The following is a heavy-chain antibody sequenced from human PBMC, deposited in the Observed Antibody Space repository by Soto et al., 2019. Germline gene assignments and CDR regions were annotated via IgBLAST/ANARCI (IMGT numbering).Heavy chain of an antibody. J-gene: IGHJ4*02. CDR2: IYYSGST. CDR3: ARHDASIREWELLPFDY. V-gene: IGHV4-39*01. Sequence: SETLSLTCTVSGGSISSSSYYWGWIRKPPGKGLEWIGSIYYSGSTYYNPSLKSRVTISVDTSKNQFSLKLSSVTAADTAVYYCARHDASIREWELLPFDYWGQGTLVTVSS. CDR1: GGSISSSSYY. D-gene: IGHD1-26*01.